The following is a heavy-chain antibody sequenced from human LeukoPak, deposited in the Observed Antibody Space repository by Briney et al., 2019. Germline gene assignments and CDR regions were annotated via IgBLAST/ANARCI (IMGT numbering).Heavy chain of an antibody. CDR3: ARDPILYGSGDDTYIDV. J-gene: IGHJ6*03. V-gene: IGHV3-30*04. D-gene: IGHD3-10*01. Sequence: PGGSLRLSCAASGFTFSTFAIHWVRQAPGKGLEWVAVISYDGSNKYYADSLKGRFTISRDNSKGTLYLQMNSLRPEDTAVYYCARDPILYGSGDDTYIDVWGKGTTVTVSS. CDR1: GFTFSTFA. CDR2: ISYDGSNK.